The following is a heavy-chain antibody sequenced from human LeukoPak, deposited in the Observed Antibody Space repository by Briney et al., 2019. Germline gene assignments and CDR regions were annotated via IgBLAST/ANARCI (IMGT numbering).Heavy chain of an antibody. Sequence: GGSLRLSCAASGFTFSSYSMNWVRQAPGKGLEWVSSISSSSSYIYYVDSVKGRFTISRDNAKNSLYLQMNSLRAEDTAVYYCARGGRSSSSWYGYWGQGTLVTVSS. J-gene: IGHJ4*02. D-gene: IGHD6-13*01. CDR1: GFTFSSYS. CDR2: ISSSSSYI. V-gene: IGHV3-21*01. CDR3: ARGGRSSSSWYGY.